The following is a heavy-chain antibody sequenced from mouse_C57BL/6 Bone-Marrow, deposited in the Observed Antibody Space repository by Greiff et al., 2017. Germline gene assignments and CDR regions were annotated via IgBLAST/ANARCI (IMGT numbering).Heavy chain of an antibody. CDR1: GFTFSSYG. D-gene: IGHD2-2*01. CDR3: ARHGRLRRRFAY. J-gene: IGHJ3*01. CDR2: ISSGGSYP. V-gene: IGHV5-6*01. Sequence: EVMLVESGGDLVKPGGSLKLSCAASGFTFSSYGMSWVRQTPDKRLEWVATISSGGSYPYYPDSVKGRFTISRDNAKNTLYLQMSSLKSEDTAMYYCARHGRLRRRFAYWGQGTLVTVSA.